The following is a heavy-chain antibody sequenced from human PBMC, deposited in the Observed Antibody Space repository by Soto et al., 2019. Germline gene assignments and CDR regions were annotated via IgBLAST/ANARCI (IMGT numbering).Heavy chain of an antibody. CDR2: VSWNGSRT. Sequence: GGSLRLSCAASGFTFSNSDMNWVRQAPGKGLEWVSGVSWNGSRTHYADSVKGRFIISRDNSRNFLYQQMNSLRPEDMAVYYCVSTPGGYSSSSPTLEALDIWGQGTMVTVSS. D-gene: IGHD6-13*01. CDR3: VSTPGGYSSSSPTLEALDI. V-gene: IGHV3-35*01. J-gene: IGHJ3*02. CDR1: GFTFSNSD.